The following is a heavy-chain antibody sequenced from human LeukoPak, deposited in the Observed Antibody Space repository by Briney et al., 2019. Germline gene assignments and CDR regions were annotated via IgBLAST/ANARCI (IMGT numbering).Heavy chain of an antibody. CDR2: ISAYNGNT. CDR3: ASLYGDHDY. J-gene: IGHJ4*02. D-gene: IGHD4-17*01. CDR1: GYTFTSYG. Sequence: ASVKVSCKASGYTFTSYGISWVRQAPGQGLEWMGWISAYNGNTNYAQKFQGRVTMTRDTSISTAYMELSRLRSDDTAVYYCASLYGDHDYWGQGTLVTVSS. V-gene: IGHV1-18*01.